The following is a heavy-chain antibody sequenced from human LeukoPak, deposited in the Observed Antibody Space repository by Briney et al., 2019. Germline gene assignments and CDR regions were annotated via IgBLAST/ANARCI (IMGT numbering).Heavy chain of an antibody. V-gene: IGHV3-23*01. D-gene: IGHD1-26*01. Sequence: GASLRLSCAASGFTFSSYVMSWVRQAPGKGLEWVSAISTGGSSTNYADSVKGRFTISRDNSKNTLYLQMNSLRAEDTAVYYCAKLPSGSYFDSDYWGQGTLVTVSS. CDR3: AKLPSGSYFDSDY. CDR2: ISTGGSST. CDR1: GFTFSSYV. J-gene: IGHJ4*02.